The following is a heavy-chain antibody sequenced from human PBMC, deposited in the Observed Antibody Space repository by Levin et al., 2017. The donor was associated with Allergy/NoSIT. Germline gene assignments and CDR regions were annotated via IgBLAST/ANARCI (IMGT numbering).Heavy chain of an antibody. CDR3: ARDWNSSSSGSREGAFDI. V-gene: IGHV4-59*01. Sequence: LQTLSLTCTVSRGSISSFYWSWIRQPPGKGLEWIGYIYYSGSTNYNPSLKSRVTISVDTSKNQFSLKLSSVTAADTAVYYCARDWNSSSSGSREGAFDIWGQGTMVTVSS. J-gene: IGHJ3*02. D-gene: IGHD6-6*01. CDR2: IYYSGST. CDR1: RGSISSFY.